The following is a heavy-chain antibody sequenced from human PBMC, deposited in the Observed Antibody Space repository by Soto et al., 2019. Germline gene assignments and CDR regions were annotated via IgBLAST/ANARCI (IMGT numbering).Heavy chain of an antibody. V-gene: IGHV3-7*01. J-gene: IGHJ4*02. CDR1: GFRFSSFW. D-gene: IGHD5-12*01. CDR2: IKQDGSEK. Sequence: GGSLRLSCAASGFRFSSFWRNWLRQAPGKGLEWVANIKQDGSEKKYVDSVKGRFTISRDSANNSLYLQMNSLRVEDTAVYYCARDGGYSGYEFFDFWGPGALVTVSS. CDR3: ARDGGYSGYEFFDF.